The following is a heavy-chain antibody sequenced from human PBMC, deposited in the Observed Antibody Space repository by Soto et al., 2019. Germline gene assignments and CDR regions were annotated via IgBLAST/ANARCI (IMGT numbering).Heavy chain of an antibody. Sequence: SVKVSCKASGGTFSSYAISWVRQAPGQGLEWMGGIIPIFGTANYAQKFQGRVTITADESTSTAYMELSSLRSEDTAVYYCARDTPIAARPYYYYGMDVWGQGTTVSVSS. D-gene: IGHD6-6*01. CDR2: IIPIFGTA. V-gene: IGHV1-69*13. J-gene: IGHJ6*02. CDR3: ARDTPIAARPYYYYGMDV. CDR1: GGTFSSYA.